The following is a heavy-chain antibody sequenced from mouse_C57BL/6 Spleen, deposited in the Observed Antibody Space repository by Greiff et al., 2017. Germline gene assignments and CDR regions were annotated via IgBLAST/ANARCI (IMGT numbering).Heavy chain of an antibody. Sequence: VQVVESGAELVRPGASVTLSCKASGYTFTDYEMHWVKQTPVHGLEWIGAIDPETGGTAYNQKFKGKAILTADKSSSTAYMELRSLTSEDSAVYYCTRKELTFGAMDYWGQGTSVTVSS. CDR1: GYTFTDYE. CDR3: TRKELTFGAMDY. CDR2: IDPETGGT. V-gene: IGHV1-15*01. J-gene: IGHJ4*01. D-gene: IGHD1-1*01.